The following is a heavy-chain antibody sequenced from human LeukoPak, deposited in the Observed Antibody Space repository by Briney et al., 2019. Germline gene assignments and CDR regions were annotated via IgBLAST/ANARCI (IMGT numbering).Heavy chain of an antibody. V-gene: IGHV4-59*01. CDR2: IYYSGST. Sequence: SETLSLTCAVSGGSINNYYWTWIRQPPGKGLEWIGYIYYSGSTNYNPSLKSRVTISVDTSKNQFSLKLSSVTAADTAVYYCARVSGLSYYYGMDVWGRGTTVTVSS. CDR3: ARVSGLSYYYGMDV. J-gene: IGHJ6*02. CDR1: GGSINNYY. D-gene: IGHD2-8*02.